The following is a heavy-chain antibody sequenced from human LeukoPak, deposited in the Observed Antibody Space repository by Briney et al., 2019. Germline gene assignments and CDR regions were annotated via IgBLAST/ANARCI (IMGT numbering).Heavy chain of an antibody. CDR3: ARIGSSWYGRLAFDI. J-gene: IGHJ3*02. V-gene: IGHV4-34*01. D-gene: IGHD6-13*01. Sequence: KPSETLSLTCAVYGGSFSGYYWSWIRQPPGKGLEWIGEINHSGSTNYNPSLKSRVTISVDTSKNQFSLKLSSVTAADTAVYYCARIGSSWYGRLAFDIWGQGTMVTVSS. CDR2: INHSGST. CDR1: GGSFSGYY.